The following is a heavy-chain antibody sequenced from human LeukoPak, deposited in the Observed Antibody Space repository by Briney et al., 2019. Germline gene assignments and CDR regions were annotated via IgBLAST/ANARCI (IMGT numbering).Heavy chain of an antibody. CDR1: GGSISSGSYY. D-gene: IGHD2-8*01. V-gene: IGHV4-61*02. CDR3: ATRDRNNGVDY. CDR2: IYTSGST. Sequence: PSQTLSLTCTVSGGSISSGSYYWSWIRQPAGKGLEWIGRIYTSGSTNYNPSLKSRVTISVDTSKNQFSLKLSSVTAADTAVYYCATRDRNNGVDYWGQGTQVTVSS. J-gene: IGHJ4*02.